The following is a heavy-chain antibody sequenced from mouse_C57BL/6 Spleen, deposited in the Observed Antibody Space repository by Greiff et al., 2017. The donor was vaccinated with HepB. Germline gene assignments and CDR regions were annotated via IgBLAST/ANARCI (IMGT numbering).Heavy chain of an antibody. Sequence: VQLQESGPELVKPGASVKISCKASGYAFSSSWMNWVKQRPGKGLEWIGRIYPGDGDTNYNGKFKGKATLTADKSSSTAHMELSSLTSEDSAVYFCANPNYGSSSYYAMDYWGQGTSVTVSS. CDR1: GYAFSSSW. CDR2: IYPGDGDT. J-gene: IGHJ4*01. D-gene: IGHD1-1*01. V-gene: IGHV1-82*01. CDR3: ANPNYGSSSYYAMDY.